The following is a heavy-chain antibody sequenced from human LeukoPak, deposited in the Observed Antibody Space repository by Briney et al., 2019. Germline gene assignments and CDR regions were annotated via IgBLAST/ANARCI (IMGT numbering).Heavy chain of an antibody. Sequence: GGSLRLSCAASGFTFTSYAMSWVRQAPGKGLEWVSAISGSARSTFYADSVKGRFTISRDNSKDMVYLHMNSLRAEDTAIYYCARWGVWGSYRPVDYWGQGTLVAVSS. V-gene: IGHV3-23*01. J-gene: IGHJ4*02. CDR2: ISGSARST. D-gene: IGHD3-16*02. CDR3: ARWGVWGSYRPVDY. CDR1: GFTFTSYA.